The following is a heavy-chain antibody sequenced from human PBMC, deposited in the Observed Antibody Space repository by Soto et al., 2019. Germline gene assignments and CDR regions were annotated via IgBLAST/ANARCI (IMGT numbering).Heavy chain of an antibody. CDR2: IYPGDSDT. Sequence: GESLKISCKGSGYSFTSYWIGWVRQMPGKGLEWMGIIYPGDSDTRYSPSFQGQVTISADKSISTAYLQWSSLKASDTAMYYCARQAFGATYYYDSSGYSWFDPWGKGTLVTVSS. CDR1: GYSFTSYW. CDR3: ARQAFGATYYYDSSGYSWFDP. D-gene: IGHD3-22*01. V-gene: IGHV5-51*01. J-gene: IGHJ5*02.